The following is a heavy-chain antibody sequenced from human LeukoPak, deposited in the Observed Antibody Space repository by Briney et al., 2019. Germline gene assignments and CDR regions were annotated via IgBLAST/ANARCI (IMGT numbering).Heavy chain of an antibody. V-gene: IGHV1-69*06. CDR1: GGTFSSYA. J-gene: IGHJ6*03. CDR3: ARVRGQRWLRLNYYYYYMDV. CDR2: IIPIFGTA. Sequence: ASVKVSCKASGGTFSSYAISWVRQAPGQGLEWMGGIIPIFGTANYAQKFQGRVTITADKSTSTAYVELSSLRSEDTAVYYCARVRGQRWLRLNYYYYYMDVWGKGTTVTVSS. D-gene: IGHD5-24*01.